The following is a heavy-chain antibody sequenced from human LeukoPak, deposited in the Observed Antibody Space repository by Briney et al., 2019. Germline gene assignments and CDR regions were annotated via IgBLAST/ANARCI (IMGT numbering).Heavy chain of an antibody. V-gene: IGHV1-69*13. CDR2: IIPIFGTA. CDR1: GGTFSSYA. Sequence: SVKVSCTASGGTFSSYAISWVRQAPGQGLEWMGGIIPIFGTANYAQKFQGRVTITADESTSTAYMELSSLRSEDTAVYYCARSRSLRTHIDYWGQGTLATVSS. D-gene: IGHD6-6*01. CDR3: ARSRSLRTHIDY. J-gene: IGHJ4*02.